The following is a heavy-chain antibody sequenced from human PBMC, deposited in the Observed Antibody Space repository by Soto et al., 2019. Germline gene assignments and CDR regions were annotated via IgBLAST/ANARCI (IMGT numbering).Heavy chain of an antibody. CDR2: ISYDGSNK. CDR3: ASLGYSYCFHVDY. D-gene: IGHD5-18*01. V-gene: IGHV3-30-3*01. Sequence: GGSLRLSCAASGFTFSSYAMHWVRQAPGKGLEWVAVISYDGSNKYYADSVKGRFTISRDNSKNTLYLQMNSLRAEDTAVYYCASLGYSYCFHVDYWGQGTLVTVSS. J-gene: IGHJ4*02. CDR1: GFTFSSYA.